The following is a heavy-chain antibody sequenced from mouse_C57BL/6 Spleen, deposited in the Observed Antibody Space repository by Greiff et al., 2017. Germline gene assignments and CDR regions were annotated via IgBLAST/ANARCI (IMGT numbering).Heavy chain of an antibody. CDR1: GYTFTDYN. D-gene: IGHD4-1*01. Sequence: VQLKESGPELVKPGASVKIPCKASGYTFTDYNMDWVKQSHGKSLEWIGDINPNNGGTIYNQKFKGKATLTVDKSSSTAYMELRSLTSEDTAVYYCARLGRYYYAMDYWGQGTSVTVSS. V-gene: IGHV1-18*01. CDR2: INPNNGGT. J-gene: IGHJ4*01. CDR3: ARLGRYYYAMDY.